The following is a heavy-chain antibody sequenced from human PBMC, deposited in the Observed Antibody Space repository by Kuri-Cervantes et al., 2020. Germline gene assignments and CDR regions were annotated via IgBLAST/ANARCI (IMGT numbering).Heavy chain of an antibody. V-gene: IGHV4-39*01. CDR1: GGSTSSSSYY. Sequence: SETLSLTCTVSGGSTSSSSYYWGWIRQPPGKGLEWIGSIYYSGSTYYNPSLKSRVTISVDTSKNQFSLKLSSVTAADTAVYYCSRMEYQLLHQPNWFDPWGQGTLVTVSS. CDR3: SRMEYQLLHQPNWFDP. J-gene: IGHJ5*02. CDR2: IYYSGST. D-gene: IGHD2-2*01.